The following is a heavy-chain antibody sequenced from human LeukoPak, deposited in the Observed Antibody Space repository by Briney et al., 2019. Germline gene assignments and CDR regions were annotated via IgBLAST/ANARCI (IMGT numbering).Heavy chain of an antibody. J-gene: IGHJ4*02. D-gene: IGHD3-22*01. Sequence: GGSLRLSCAASGFTFSSYGMHWVRQAPGKGLEWVAVISYDGSNKYYADSVKGRFTISRDNSKNTLYLQMNSLRAEDTAVYYCAKESHYYDTNPDYWGQGTLVTVSS. V-gene: IGHV3-30*18. CDR2: ISYDGSNK. CDR1: GFTFSSYG. CDR3: AKESHYYDTNPDY.